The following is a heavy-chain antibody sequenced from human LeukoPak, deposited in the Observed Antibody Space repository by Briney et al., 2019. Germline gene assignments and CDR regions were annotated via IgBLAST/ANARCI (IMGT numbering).Heavy chain of an antibody. Sequence: GESLKISFKGSGYRFTSYWISWVRQRPGKGPEWMGRIDPSDSYTNYSPSFQGHVTISADKSISTAYLQWSSLKASDTAMYYCARLGIGGDCCPDYWGQGTLVTVSS. CDR3: ARLGIGGDCCPDY. V-gene: IGHV5-10-1*01. CDR2: IDPSDSYT. CDR1: GYRFTSYW. J-gene: IGHJ4*02. D-gene: IGHD2-21*02.